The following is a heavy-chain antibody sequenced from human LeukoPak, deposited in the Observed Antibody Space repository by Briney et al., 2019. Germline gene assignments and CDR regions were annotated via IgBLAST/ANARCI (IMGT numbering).Heavy chain of an antibody. CDR2: IYTSGST. J-gene: IGHJ3*02. CDR3: ARDVGYCSSTSCYTDAFDI. D-gene: IGHD2-2*02. V-gene: IGHV4-61*02. Sequence: PSETLSLTCTVSGASVNSGNYYWTWIRQPAGKRLEWIGRIYTSGSTNYNPSLKSRVTVSIDASKNQFSLKLSSVTAADTAVYYCARDVGYCSSTSCYTDAFDIWGQGTMVTVSS. CDR1: GASVNSGNYY.